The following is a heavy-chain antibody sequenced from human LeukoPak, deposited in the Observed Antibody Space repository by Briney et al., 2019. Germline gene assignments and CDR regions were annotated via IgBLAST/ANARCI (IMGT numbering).Heavy chain of an antibody. J-gene: IGHJ3*02. V-gene: IGHV5-51*01. CDR1: GYSFTSYW. Sequence: GESLQISCNGSGYSFTSYWIGWVRPMPGKGLEWMGIIYPGDSDTRYSPSFQGQVTISSDKSISTAYLQWSSLKASDTAMYYCARRPHDDAFDIWGQGTMVTVSS. CDR2: IYPGDSDT. CDR3: ARRPHDDAFDI.